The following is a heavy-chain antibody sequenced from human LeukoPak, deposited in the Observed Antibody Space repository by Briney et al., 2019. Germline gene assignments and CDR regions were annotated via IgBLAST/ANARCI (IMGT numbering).Heavy chain of an antibody. J-gene: IGHJ4*02. V-gene: IGHV4-34*01. CDR2: INHSGST. CDR3: ARGLYDYVWGSYRTRFDY. D-gene: IGHD3-16*02. CDR1: GGSFSGYY. Sequence: SETLSLTCAVYGGSFSGYYWSLIRQPPGKGLEWIGEINHSGSTNYNPSLKSRVTISVDTSKNQFSLKLSSVTAADTAVYYCARGLYDYVWGSYRTRFDYWGQGTLVTVSS.